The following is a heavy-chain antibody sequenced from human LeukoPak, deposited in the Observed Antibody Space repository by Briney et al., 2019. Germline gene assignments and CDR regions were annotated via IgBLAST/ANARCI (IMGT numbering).Heavy chain of an antibody. D-gene: IGHD5-12*01. V-gene: IGHV3-30*03. Sequence: GRSLRLSCAASGFTFSSYGMHRVRQAPGKGLEWVAVISYDGSNKYYADSVKGRFTISRDNSKNTLYLQMNSLRAEDTAVYYCATGGYSGYEVYYFDYWGQGTLVTVSS. CDR3: ATGGYSGYEVYYFDY. CDR2: ISYDGSNK. CDR1: GFTFSSYG. J-gene: IGHJ4*02.